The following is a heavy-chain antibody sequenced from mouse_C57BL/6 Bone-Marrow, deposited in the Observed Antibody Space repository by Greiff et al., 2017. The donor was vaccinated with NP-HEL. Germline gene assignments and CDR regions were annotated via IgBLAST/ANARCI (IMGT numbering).Heavy chain of an antibody. D-gene: IGHD1-1*01. CDR3: TDYGGRETYAMDY. CDR1: GFTFSNYW. V-gene: IGHV6-3*01. Sequence: EVKLVESGGGLVQPGGSMKLSCAASGFTFSNYWMNWVRQSPEKGLEWVAQIRSKTDNNATHYAESVKGRFNITRDDSKRSIYLQMNNLRAEDTGIDYFTDYGGRETYAMDYWGQGTSVTVSS. CDR2: IRSKTDNNAT. J-gene: IGHJ4*01.